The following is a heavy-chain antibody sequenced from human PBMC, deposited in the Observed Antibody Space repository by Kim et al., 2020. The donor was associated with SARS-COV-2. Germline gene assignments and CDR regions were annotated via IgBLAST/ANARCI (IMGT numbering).Heavy chain of an antibody. CDR1: GFTFSSYS. D-gene: IGHD2-21*02. Sequence: GGSLRLSCAASGFTFSSYSMNWVRQAPGKGLEWVSYISSSSSTIYYADSVKGRFTISRDNAKNSLYLQMNSLRDEDTAVYYCARDTTAYCGGDCYGPDYWGQGTLVTVSS. CDR3: ARDTTAYCGGDCYGPDY. CDR2: ISSSSSTI. J-gene: IGHJ4*02. V-gene: IGHV3-48*02.